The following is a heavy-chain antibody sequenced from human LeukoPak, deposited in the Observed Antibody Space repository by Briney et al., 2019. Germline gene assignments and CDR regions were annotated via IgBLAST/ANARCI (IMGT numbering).Heavy chain of an antibody. D-gene: IGHD4-17*01. V-gene: IGHV3-48*01. CDR1: GFTFSTYS. CDR3: ARRSYGDYYFDY. CDR2: ISSSGTTI. Sequence: QPGGSLRLSCAASGFTFSTYSVNWVRQAPGKWPEWVSYISSSGTTISYADSVKGRFTISRDNVKNSLYLQTNSLRAEDTAVYYCARRSYGDYYFDYWGQGILVTVSS. J-gene: IGHJ4*02.